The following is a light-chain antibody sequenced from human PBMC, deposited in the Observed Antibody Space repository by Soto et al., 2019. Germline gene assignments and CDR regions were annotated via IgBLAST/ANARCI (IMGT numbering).Light chain of an antibody. Sequence: QLVLTQPASVSGSPGQSITISCTGTSSDVGLYNYVSWYQQHPGKVPKLMISEVSKRPSGVSNRFSGSKSGNTASLTISGLQAEDEADYYCSSYTTTYSVVFGEGTKLTVL. CDR3: SSYTTTYSVV. V-gene: IGLV2-14*01. CDR2: EVS. CDR1: SSDVGLYNY. J-gene: IGLJ2*01.